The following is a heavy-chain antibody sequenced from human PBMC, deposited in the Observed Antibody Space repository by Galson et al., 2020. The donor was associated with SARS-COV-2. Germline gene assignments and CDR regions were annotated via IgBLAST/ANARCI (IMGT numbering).Heavy chain of an antibody. J-gene: IGHJ6*02. V-gene: IGHV3-21*01. D-gene: IGHD5-18*01. Sequence: GESLKISCAASGFPFSTYSMNWVRLAPGKGLEWVSSISTSSSYTYYVDSVNGRFSISRDNPRNSLYLQMNSLRAEVTAVYYCAREEGIRGYDYGGLYYGMDVWGQGTTVTVSS. CDR2: ISTSSSYT. CDR3: AREEGIRGYDYGGLYYGMDV. CDR1: GFPFSTYS.